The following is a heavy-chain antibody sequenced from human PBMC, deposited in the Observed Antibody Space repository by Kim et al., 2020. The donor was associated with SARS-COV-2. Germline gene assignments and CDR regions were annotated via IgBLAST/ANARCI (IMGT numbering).Heavy chain of an antibody. Sequence: SETLSLTCTVSGGSISSGSYYWSWIRQPAGKGLEWIGRIYTSGSTNYNPSLKSRVTISVDTSKNQFSLKLSSVTAADTAVYYCAREARGGGSYSSHWYFDLWGRGTLVTVSS. J-gene: IGHJ2*01. CDR2: IYTSGST. D-gene: IGHD1-26*01. V-gene: IGHV4-61*02. CDR3: AREARGGGSYSSHWYFDL. CDR1: GGSISSGSYY.